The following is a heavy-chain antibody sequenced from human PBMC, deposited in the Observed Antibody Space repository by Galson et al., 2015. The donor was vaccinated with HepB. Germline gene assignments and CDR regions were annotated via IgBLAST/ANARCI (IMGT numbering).Heavy chain of an antibody. CDR3: AKGGVWGPAAINYGLHV. Sequence: SLRLSCAASGFSFSSYAMTWVRQAPGKGLEWVSSISGNGGDTKYGDSVKGRFTIFRDKAKSTLYLQMNSLRAEDTAVYYCAKGGVWGPAAINYGLHVWGQGPTVTVSS. CDR1: GFSFSSYA. J-gene: IGHJ6*02. D-gene: IGHD2-2*02. V-gene: IGHV3-23*01. CDR2: ISGNGGDT.